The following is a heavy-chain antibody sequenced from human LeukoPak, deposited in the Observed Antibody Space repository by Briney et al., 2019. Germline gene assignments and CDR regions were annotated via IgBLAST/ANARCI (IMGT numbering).Heavy chain of an antibody. CDR1: GFTFSNYA. D-gene: IGHD3-22*01. CDR2: ISWNSGSI. Sequence: GGSLRLSCAASGFTFSNYAMSWVRQAPGKGLEWVSGISWNSGSIGYADSVKGRFTISRDNAKNSLYLQMNSLRAEDTALYYCAKDIAYYYDSSGIDYWGQGTLVTVSS. J-gene: IGHJ4*02. CDR3: AKDIAYYYDSSGIDY. V-gene: IGHV3-9*01.